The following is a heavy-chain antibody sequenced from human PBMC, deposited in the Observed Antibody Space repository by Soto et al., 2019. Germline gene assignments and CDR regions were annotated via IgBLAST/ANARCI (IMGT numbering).Heavy chain of an antibody. D-gene: IGHD1-20*01. Sequence: QVQLMQSGAEVKKPGSSVKVSCKASGGIFSSYAISWVRQAPGQGLKWMGGIIPIFGTANYAQKFQGRVTITADESTSTAYMELSSLRSEDTAVYYCAREYNWNSIYYGMDVWGQGTTVTVPS. CDR3: AREYNWNSIYYGMDV. V-gene: IGHV1-69*01. CDR2: IIPIFGTA. J-gene: IGHJ6*02. CDR1: GGIFSSYA.